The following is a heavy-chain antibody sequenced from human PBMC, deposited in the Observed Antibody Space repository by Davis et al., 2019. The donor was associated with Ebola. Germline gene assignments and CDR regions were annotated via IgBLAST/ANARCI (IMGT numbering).Heavy chain of an antibody. V-gene: IGHV3-23*01. CDR2: ISGSGGST. D-gene: IGHD6-13*01. CDR1: GFTFSSYA. Sequence: PAGSLTLSCAASGFTFSSYAMSWVRQAPGKGLEWVSSISGSGGSTYYADSVKGRFTISRDNSKNTLYLQMNSLRAEDTAVYYCAKDSPSSWGPEYFQHWGQGTLVTVSS. J-gene: IGHJ1*01. CDR3: AKDSPSSWGPEYFQH.